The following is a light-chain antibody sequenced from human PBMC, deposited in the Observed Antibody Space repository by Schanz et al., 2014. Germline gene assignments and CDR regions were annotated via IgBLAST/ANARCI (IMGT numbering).Light chain of an antibody. J-gene: IGLJ3*02. V-gene: IGLV2-8*01. CDR2: EIN. CDR3: SSYTSSDNLV. Sequence: QSALTQPPSASGSPGQSVTISCTGTSSDVGGDNFVSWYQQHPGKAPKLMIYEINKRPSGVPDRFSGSKSGNTASLTVSGLQAEDEADYYCSSYTSSDNLVFGGGTKLTVL. CDR1: SSDVGGDNF.